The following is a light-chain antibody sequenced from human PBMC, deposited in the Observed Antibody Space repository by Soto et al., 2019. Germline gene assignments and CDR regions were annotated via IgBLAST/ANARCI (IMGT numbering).Light chain of an antibody. J-gene: IGKJ1*01. CDR2: AAS. CDR3: IRHVSCPWT. Sequence: DMKMTHSPSAMSAAVIDRVTITFLARQDIRNSLAWFQQKPGKVPKRLIHAASSLQSGVPSRFSGGGSGTEFTLTISSLQPEDFGTYYCIRHVSCPWTLGQGTKVEIQ. V-gene: IGKV1-17*03. CDR1: QDIRNS.